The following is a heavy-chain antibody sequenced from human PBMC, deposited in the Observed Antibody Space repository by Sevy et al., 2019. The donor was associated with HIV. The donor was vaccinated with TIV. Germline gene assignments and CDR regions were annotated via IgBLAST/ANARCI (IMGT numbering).Heavy chain of an antibody. CDR2: IFGSGGVT. V-gene: IGHV3-23*01. D-gene: IGHD2-15*01. CDR1: GFTFDNYA. J-gene: IGHJ3*02. CDR3: AGEGLDCSGSFDAFDI. Sequence: GGSLRLSCAASGFTFDNYAMTWVRQAPGKGLEWVSTIFGSGGVTYYADSVKGRFTISRDNSKNTLYLQMNSLRAEDTAGYYYAGEGLDCSGSFDAFDIWGQGTMVTVSS.